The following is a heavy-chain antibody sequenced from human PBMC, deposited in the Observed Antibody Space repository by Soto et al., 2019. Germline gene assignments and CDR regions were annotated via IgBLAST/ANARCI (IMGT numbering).Heavy chain of an antibody. CDR3: ARGPSVAGLPPYYFDY. J-gene: IGHJ4*02. V-gene: IGHV1-46*01. CDR2: IDPSGGVT. D-gene: IGHD6-19*01. Sequence: ASVKVSCKASGYTFTKFHIHWVRQAPGQGLEWMGMIDPSGGVTRDAQRFQGRITMTSDTSTSSVYMELRGLTSEDTAVYYCARGPSVAGLPPYYFDYWGQGTLVTVS. CDR1: GYTFTKFH.